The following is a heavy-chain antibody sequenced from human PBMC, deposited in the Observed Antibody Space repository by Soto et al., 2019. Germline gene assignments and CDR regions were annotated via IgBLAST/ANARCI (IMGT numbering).Heavy chain of an antibody. CDR2: IYYSGST. CDR3: ASEISCGSLGMVV. D-gene: IGHD3-22*01. V-gene: IGHV4-30-4*01. Sequence: PSETLSLTCTVSGGSISSGDYYWSWIRQPPGKGLEWIGYIYYSGSTYYNPSLKSRVTISVDTSKNQFSLKLSSVTAADMVVYYCASEISCGSLGMVVWGQGTTVTVCS. CDR1: GGSISSGDYY. J-gene: IGHJ6*02.